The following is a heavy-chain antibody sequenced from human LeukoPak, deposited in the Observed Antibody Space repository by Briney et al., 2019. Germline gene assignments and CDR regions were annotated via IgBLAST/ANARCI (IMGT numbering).Heavy chain of an antibody. Sequence: PGGSLRLSCAASGFTFSTYGMHWVRQAPGKGLEWVAVTWYDGSNKYYADSVKGRFTIARDNSKNTLYLQMNSLRAEDTAVYYCARDRSGIAVAGILDYWGQGTLVTVSS. CDR1: GFTFSTYG. CDR3: ARDRSGIAVAGILDY. D-gene: IGHD6-19*01. J-gene: IGHJ4*02. V-gene: IGHV3-33*08. CDR2: TWYDGSNK.